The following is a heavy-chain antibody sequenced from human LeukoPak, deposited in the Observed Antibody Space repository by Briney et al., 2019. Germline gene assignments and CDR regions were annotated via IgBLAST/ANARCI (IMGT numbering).Heavy chain of an antibody. CDR1: GFTFSSYA. J-gene: IGHJ5*02. CDR2: ISGSGDTT. Sequence: PGGSLRLSCAASGFTFSSYAMNWVRQPPGKGLEWVSFISGSGDTTYYADSVKGRFTISRDSSKNTLYLQMNSLRAEDTAVYYCARDLYTGTTGIPQWFDPWGQGTLVTVSS. D-gene: IGHD1-1*01. CDR3: ARDLYTGTTGIPQWFDP. V-gene: IGHV3-23*01.